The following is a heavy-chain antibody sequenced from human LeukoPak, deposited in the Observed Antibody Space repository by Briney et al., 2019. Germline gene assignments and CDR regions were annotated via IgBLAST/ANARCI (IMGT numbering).Heavy chain of an antibody. CDR2: IYSGGST. Sequence: GGSLRLSCAASGFSVSGNYMSWVRQAPGKGLEWVSVIYSGGSTHYADSVKGRFTISRDNSQNTLYMQMNSLRAEDTAVYYCAKDPGSSGYRHLDYWGQGTLVTVSS. V-gene: IGHV3-53*05. CDR3: AKDPGSSGYRHLDY. J-gene: IGHJ4*02. D-gene: IGHD3-22*01. CDR1: GFSVSGNY.